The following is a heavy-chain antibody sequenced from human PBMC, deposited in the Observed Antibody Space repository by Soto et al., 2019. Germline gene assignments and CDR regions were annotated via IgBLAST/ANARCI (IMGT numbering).Heavy chain of an antibody. CDR3: ARHLGLRINDYIWGPETYNWFDP. Sequence: QLQLQESGPGLVKPSETLSLTCTVSGGSISSSSYYWGWIRQPPGKGLEWIGSIYYSGSTYYNPSLKSRVTISVDTSKNQFSLKLSSVTAADTAVYYCARHLGLRINDYIWGPETYNWFDPWGQGTLVTVSS. CDR2: IYYSGST. CDR1: GGSISSSSYY. J-gene: IGHJ5*02. D-gene: IGHD3-16*01. V-gene: IGHV4-39*01.